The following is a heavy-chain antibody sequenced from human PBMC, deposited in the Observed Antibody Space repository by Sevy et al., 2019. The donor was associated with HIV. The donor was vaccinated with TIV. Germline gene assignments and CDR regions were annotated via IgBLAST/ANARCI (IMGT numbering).Heavy chain of an antibody. Sequence: ASVKVSCKASGGTFSSYAISWVRQAPGQGLEWMGGIIPIFGTANYGQKFQDRVTITADESTSTAYMELSSLRSEDTAVYYCATAPDSGSYYLPFDYWGQGTLVTVSS. J-gene: IGHJ4*02. CDR3: ATAPDSGSYYLPFDY. D-gene: IGHD1-26*01. CDR1: GGTFSSYA. V-gene: IGHV1-69*13. CDR2: IIPIFGTA.